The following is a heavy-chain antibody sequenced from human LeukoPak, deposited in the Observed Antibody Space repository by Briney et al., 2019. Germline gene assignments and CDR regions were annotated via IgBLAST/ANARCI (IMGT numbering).Heavy chain of an antibody. CDR1: GASMRSSDYY. V-gene: IGHV4-39*07. D-gene: IGHD3-22*01. CDR2: VYYSGST. Sequence: SETLSLTCVLSGASMRSSDYYWAWIRQPPGKGLEWIGTVYYSGSTYYNPSLKSRVTISVDTSKNQFSLKLSSVTAADTAVYYFARDWLWLSGFYYYYYGMDVWGQGTTVTVSS. J-gene: IGHJ6*02. CDR3: ARDWLWLSGFYYYYYGMDV.